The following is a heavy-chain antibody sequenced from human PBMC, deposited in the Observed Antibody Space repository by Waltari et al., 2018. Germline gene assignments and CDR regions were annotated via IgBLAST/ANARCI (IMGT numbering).Heavy chain of an antibody. V-gene: IGHV3-7*01. D-gene: IGHD3-3*01. CDR1: GFTFSSYW. Sequence: EVQLVESGGGLVQPGGSLRLSCAASGFTFSSYWMSWVRQAPGKGLEWVANIKQDGSEKYYVDSLKGRFTVSRDNAKNSLYRQRNSLRAEDTAVYDCARDTFWSGYYTGALYAFDIWGQGTMVTVSS. J-gene: IGHJ3*02. CDR3: ARDTFWSGYYTGALYAFDI. CDR2: IKQDGSEK.